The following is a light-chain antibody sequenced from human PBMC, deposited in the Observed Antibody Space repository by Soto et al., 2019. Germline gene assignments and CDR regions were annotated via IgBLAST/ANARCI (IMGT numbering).Light chain of an antibody. J-gene: IGKJ1*01. V-gene: IGKV1-5*03. CDR1: RSISIW. CDR2: KAS. CDR3: QQYSSYSRT. Sequence: DIPMTQSPSTLSASVGDRVTITCRASRSISIWLAWYQQKPGKAPKLLIYKASSLESGVPSRFSGSGSGTEFTLSISSLQPDDFATYYCQQYSSYSRTFGQGTKVEIK.